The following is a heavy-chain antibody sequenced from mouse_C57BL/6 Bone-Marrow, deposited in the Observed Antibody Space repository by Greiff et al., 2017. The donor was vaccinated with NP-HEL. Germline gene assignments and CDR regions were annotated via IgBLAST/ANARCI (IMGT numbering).Heavy chain of an antibody. V-gene: IGHV1-69*01. CDR2: IDPSDSST. CDR3: ARDGFFFDY. Sequence: QVQLQQPGAELVMPGASVKLSCKASGYTFTSYWMHWVKQRPGQGLEWIGEIDPSDSSTNYNQKFKGKSTLPVDKSSSTAYIQISSQTSEDSAVNYGARDGFFFDYWGQGTTLTVSA. CDR1: GYTFTSYW. D-gene: IGHD2-3*01. J-gene: IGHJ2*01.